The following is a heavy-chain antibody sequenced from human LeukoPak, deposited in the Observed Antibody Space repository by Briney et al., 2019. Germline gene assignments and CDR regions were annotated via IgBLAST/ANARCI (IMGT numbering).Heavy chain of an antibody. CDR1: GDSISSRSYY. D-gene: IGHD6-13*01. V-gene: IGHV4-39*01. Sequence: SETLSLTCTVSGDSISSRSYYWGWLRQPPGKGLEWIGGIYYTGTTYYSPSLKSRVTIPVDTSKNQFSLKLSSVTAADTAVYYCARLYSSPLGYMDVWGKGTTVTVSS. CDR2: IYYTGTT. J-gene: IGHJ6*03. CDR3: ARLYSSPLGYMDV.